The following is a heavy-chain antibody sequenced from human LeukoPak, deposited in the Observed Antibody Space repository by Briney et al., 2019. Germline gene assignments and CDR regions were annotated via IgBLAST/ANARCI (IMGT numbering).Heavy chain of an antibody. V-gene: IGHV3-66*02. Sequence: GVSLRLSCAASGFTVSSNYMSWVRQAPGKGLEWVSVIYSGGSTYYADSVKGRFTISRDNSKNTLYLQMNSLRAEDTAVYYCARDCVTGDHRNWGQGTLVTVSS. CDR2: IYSGGST. CDR1: GFTVSSNY. CDR3: ARDCVTGDHRN. D-gene: IGHD7-27*01. J-gene: IGHJ4*02.